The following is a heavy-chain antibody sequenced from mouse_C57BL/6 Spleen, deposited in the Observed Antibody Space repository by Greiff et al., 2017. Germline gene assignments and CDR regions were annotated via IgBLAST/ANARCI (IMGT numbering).Heavy chain of an antibody. V-gene: IGHV1-76*01. CDR3: ARGYYYYGSSSDY. J-gene: IGHJ2*01. D-gene: IGHD1-1*01. Sequence: QVQLKESGAELVRPGASVKLSCKASGYTFTDYYINWVKQRPGQGLEWIARIYPGSGNTYYNEKFKGKATLTAEKSSSTAYMQLSSLTSEDSAVYFCARGYYYYGSSSDYWGQGTTLTVSS. CDR1: GYTFTDYY. CDR2: IYPGSGNT.